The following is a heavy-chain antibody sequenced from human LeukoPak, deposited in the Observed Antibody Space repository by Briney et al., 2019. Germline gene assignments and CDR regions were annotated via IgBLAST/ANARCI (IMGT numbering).Heavy chain of an antibody. J-gene: IGHJ6*02. CDR3: AREGHSSGWLYYYYGMDV. D-gene: IGHD6-19*01. Sequence: PGGSLRLSCAASGFTFSSYAMHWVRQAPGKGLEWVAVISYDGSNKYYADSVKGRFTISRDNSKNTLYLQMNSLRAEDTAVYYCAREGHSSGWLYYYYGMDVWGQGTTVTVSS. CDR1: GFTFSSYA. CDR2: ISYDGSNK. V-gene: IGHV3-30-3*01.